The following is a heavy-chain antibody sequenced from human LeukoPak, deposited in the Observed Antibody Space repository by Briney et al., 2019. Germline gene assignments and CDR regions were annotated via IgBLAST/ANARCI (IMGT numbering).Heavy chain of an antibody. CDR3: AREYYDSNKAPAFDI. CDR2: IHTSGTT. Sequence: SETLSLTCTVSGGAISSGSHYWSWIRQSAGKGLEWIGRIHTSGTTNSNPFLKSRVTISVDTSKNQFSLKLSSVTAADTAVYYCAREYYDSNKAPAFDIWGQGTMVTVS. D-gene: IGHD3-22*01. V-gene: IGHV4-61*02. CDR1: GGAISSGSHY. J-gene: IGHJ3*02.